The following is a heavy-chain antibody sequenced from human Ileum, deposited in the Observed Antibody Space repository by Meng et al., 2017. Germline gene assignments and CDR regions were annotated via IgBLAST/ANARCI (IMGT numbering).Heavy chain of an antibody. CDR2: INPNNGDT. CDR1: RYTLTGYI. J-gene: IGHJ4*02. V-gene: IGHV1-2*06. Sequence: QVQLVQSGAEVKKPGALVKASGKAPRYTLTGYIMHWVRQAPGQGPEWMCRINPNNGDTNYAQKFQGRVTMTRDTSISTAYMELSRLGSDDTAVYYCTRGGAEPQWEPFYCWGQGTLVTVSS. CDR3: TRGGAEPQWEPFYC. D-gene: IGHD1-26*01.